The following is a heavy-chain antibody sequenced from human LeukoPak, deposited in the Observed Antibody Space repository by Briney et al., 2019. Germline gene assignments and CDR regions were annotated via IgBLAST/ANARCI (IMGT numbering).Heavy chain of an antibody. Sequence: ASVKVSCKASGYRFTDYYMHWVRQAPGQGLEWTGWINPINGDTIYAQKFRGRVTVTRDTSITTAYMELSRLRSDDTAVYYCASGDHRGGDYSSGNWGQGTLVTVSS. CDR2: INPINGDT. D-gene: IGHD4-17*01. J-gene: IGHJ4*02. CDR3: ASGDHRGGDYSSGN. V-gene: IGHV1-2*02. CDR1: GYRFTDYY.